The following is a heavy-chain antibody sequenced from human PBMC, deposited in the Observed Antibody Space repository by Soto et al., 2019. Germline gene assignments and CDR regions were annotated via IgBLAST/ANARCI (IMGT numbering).Heavy chain of an antibody. V-gene: IGHV3-74*01. CDR2: VNSDESST. J-gene: IGHJ4*01. CDR1: GSTFSNYY. D-gene: IGHD3-22*01. Sequence: GGSLRLSCAASGSTFSNYYMHWVRQAPGKGLVWVSRVNSDESSTSYADSVKGRFTISRDNAKKTLYLQMNSLRAEDTAVYYCAREGDGTTGYYQDYWGHGTLVTVSS. CDR3: AREGDGTTGYYQDY.